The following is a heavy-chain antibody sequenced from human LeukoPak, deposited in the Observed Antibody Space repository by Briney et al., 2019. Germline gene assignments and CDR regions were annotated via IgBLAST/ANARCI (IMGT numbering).Heavy chain of an antibody. Sequence: SETLSLTCTVSGGSISSYYWSWIRQPPGKGLEWIGYIYYSGSTNYNPSLKSRVTISVDTSKNQFSLKLSSVTAADTAVYYCASSRDGYNSLDYWGQGTLVTVSS. CDR2: IYYSGST. CDR3: ASSRDGYNSLDY. J-gene: IGHJ4*02. CDR1: GGSISSYY. V-gene: IGHV4-59*01. D-gene: IGHD5-24*01.